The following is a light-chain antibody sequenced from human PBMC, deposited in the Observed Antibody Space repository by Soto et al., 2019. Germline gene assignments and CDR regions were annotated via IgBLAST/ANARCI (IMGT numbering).Light chain of an antibody. Sequence: QSALNQPASVSGSPGQSITISCTGTSSDVGGYNYVSWYQQHPDKAPKLMIYDVSNRPSGVSNRFSGSKSGNTASLTISGLQAEDEADYYCSSYTSSSTLYVFGTGTKLTVL. CDR1: SSDVGGYNY. CDR3: SSYTSSSTLYV. V-gene: IGLV2-14*01. CDR2: DVS. J-gene: IGLJ1*01.